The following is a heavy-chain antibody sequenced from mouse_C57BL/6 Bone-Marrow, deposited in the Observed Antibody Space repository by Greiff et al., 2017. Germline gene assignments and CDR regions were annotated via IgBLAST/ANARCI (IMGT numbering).Heavy chain of an antibody. J-gene: IGHJ4*01. V-gene: IGHV1-69*01. CDR2: IDPTNSYT. CDR1: GYTFTSYW. D-gene: IGHD1-1*01. Sequence: VKLQQPGAELVMPGASVKLSCKASGYTFTSYWMHWVKQRPGQGLEWIGEIDPTNSYTNYNQKFKGKSTLTVDKSYSAAYMQLRSLTTKYSAVYSCVNPREYYGYGLAKWGQGNAVSVSS. CDR3: VNPREYYGYGLAK.